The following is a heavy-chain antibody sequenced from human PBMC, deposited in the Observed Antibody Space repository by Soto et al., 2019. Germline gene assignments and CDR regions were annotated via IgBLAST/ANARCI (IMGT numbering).Heavy chain of an antibody. CDR2: ISHDGSYK. J-gene: IGHJ3*02. Sequence: QVQLVESGGGVVQPGRSLRLSCAASGFSFTTYVMHWVRQAPGKGLEWVAVISHDGSYKYYGDAVKGPFTISRDTFKKAVYLEMNSLRPEDTAVYYCAKGLLAIVGTTLPRDAFNIWGQGTMVTVSS. D-gene: IGHD1-26*01. V-gene: IGHV3-30*18. CDR3: AKGLLAIVGTTLPRDAFNI. CDR1: GFSFTTYV.